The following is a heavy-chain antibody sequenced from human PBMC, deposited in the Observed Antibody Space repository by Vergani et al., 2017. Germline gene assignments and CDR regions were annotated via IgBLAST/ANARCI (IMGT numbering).Heavy chain of an antibody. Sequence: QVQLQQWGAGLLKPSETLSLTCAVYGGSFSGYYWSWIRQPPGKGLEWIGEINHSGSTNYNPSLKSRVTISVDTSKNQFSLKLSSVTAADTAVYYCARSGRNYYDSSXYYHASARRYYFDYWGQGTLVTVSS. V-gene: IGHV4-34*01. D-gene: IGHD3-22*01. CDR1: GGSFSGYY. J-gene: IGHJ4*02. CDR2: INHSGST. CDR3: ARSGRNYYDSSXYYHASARRYYFDY.